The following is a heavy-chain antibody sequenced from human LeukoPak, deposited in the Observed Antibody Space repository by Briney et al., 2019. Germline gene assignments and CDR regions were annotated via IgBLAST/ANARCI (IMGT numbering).Heavy chain of an antibody. CDR2: IIPILGIA. CDR3: ARDQGSVVAATGDY. J-gene: IGHJ4*02. V-gene: IGHV1-69*04. D-gene: IGHD2-15*01. Sequence: SVKVSCKASGYTFTSYGISWVRQAPGQGLEWMGRIIPILGIANYAQKFQGRVTITADKSTSTAYMELSSLRSEDTAVYYCARDQGSVVAATGDYWGQGTLVTVSS. CDR1: GYTFTSYG.